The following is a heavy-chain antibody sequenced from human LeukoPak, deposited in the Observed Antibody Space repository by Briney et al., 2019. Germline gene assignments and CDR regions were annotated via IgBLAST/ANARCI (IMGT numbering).Heavy chain of an antibody. V-gene: IGHV4-59*08. D-gene: IGHD2-15*01. CDR2: IYDTGST. Sequence: SETLSLTCTVSGGSIRSYYWSWIRQPPAKGLEWIGYIYDTGSTNYNPSLKSRVTISVDTSKNQFSLKLSSVTVADTAVYYCARRRHCSGETCYYFDYWGRGTLVTVSS. J-gene: IGHJ4*02. CDR1: GGSIRSYY. CDR3: ARRRHCSGETCYYFDY.